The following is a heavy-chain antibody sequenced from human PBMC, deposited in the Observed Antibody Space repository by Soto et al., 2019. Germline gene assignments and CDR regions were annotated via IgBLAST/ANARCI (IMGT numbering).Heavy chain of an antibody. CDR2: ISGSGGST. Sequence: GGSLRLSCAASGFTFSSYAMSWVRQAPGKGLEWVSAISGSGGSTYYADSVKGRFTISRDNSKNTLYLQMNSLRAEDTAVYYRAKDAGYSSGWYPLDYWGQGTLVTVSS. V-gene: IGHV3-23*01. CDR1: GFTFSSYA. D-gene: IGHD6-19*01. CDR3: AKDAGYSSGWYPLDY. J-gene: IGHJ4*02.